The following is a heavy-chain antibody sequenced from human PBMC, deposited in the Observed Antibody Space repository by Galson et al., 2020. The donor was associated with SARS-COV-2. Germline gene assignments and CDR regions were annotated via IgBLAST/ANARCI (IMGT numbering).Heavy chain of an antibody. CDR2: IHSSGSA. Sequence: SETLYLTCTVSGASVTGTTYYWNWIRQPAGKGLEWIGHIHSSGSANYNPSLKSRATISVDTSKSHFSLKLSSVTAADTAVYYCAGYDFWSASYSWGQGTLVTVSS. J-gene: IGHJ4*02. D-gene: IGHD3-3*01. CDR3: AGYDFWSASYS. V-gene: IGHV4-61*09. CDR1: GASVTGTTYY.